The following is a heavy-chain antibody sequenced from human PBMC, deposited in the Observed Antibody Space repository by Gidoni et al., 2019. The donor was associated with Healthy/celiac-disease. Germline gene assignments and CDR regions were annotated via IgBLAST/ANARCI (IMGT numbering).Heavy chain of an antibody. CDR3: ARAGVVVTAYNWFDP. J-gene: IGHJ5*02. D-gene: IGHD2-21*02. V-gene: IGHV1-69*02. CDR2: IIPILGIA. CDR1: GGTISSYT. Sequence: QVQLVQSGAEVKKPGSSVKVSCKASGGTISSYTSSWVRQAPGQGLEWMGRIIPILGIANYAQKFQGRVTITADKSTSTAYMELSSLRSEDTAVYYCARAGVVVTAYNWFDPWGQGTLVTVSS.